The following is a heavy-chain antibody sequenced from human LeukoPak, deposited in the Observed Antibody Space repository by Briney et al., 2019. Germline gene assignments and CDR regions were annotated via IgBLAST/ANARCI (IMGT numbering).Heavy chain of an antibody. CDR3: AREAVTIFALVRTQTTKSPHRFDP. J-gene: IGHJ5*02. Sequence: ASVKVSCKASGYSFTTYHMHWVRHAPGQGLEWMGIINPSGGSTNYAQNFQGRVTMTRDMSTSTVYMELSSLRSEDTAVYYCAREAVTIFALVRTQTTKSPHRFDPWGQGTLVTVSS. D-gene: IGHD3/OR15-3a*01. CDR1: GYSFTTYH. CDR2: INPSGGST. V-gene: IGHV1-46*01.